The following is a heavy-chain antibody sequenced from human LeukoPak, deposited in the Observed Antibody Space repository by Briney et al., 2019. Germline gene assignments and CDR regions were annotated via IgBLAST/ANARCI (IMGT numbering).Heavy chain of an antibody. J-gene: IGHJ4*02. V-gene: IGHV3-23*01. CDR2: ISNNGGYT. Sequence: PGGSLRLSCAASGFTFSSSAMSWVRQAPGKGLEWVSAISNNGGYTYYADSVQGRFTISRDNSKSTLCLQMNSLRAEDTAVYYCAKYAQRKYYDFWSGSPPSVFDYWGQGTLVTVSS. CDR1: GFTFSSSA. CDR3: AKYAQRKYYDFWSGSPPSVFDY. D-gene: IGHD3-3*01.